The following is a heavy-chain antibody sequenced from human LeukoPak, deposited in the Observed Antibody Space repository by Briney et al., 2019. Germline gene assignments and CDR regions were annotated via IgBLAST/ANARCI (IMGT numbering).Heavy chain of an antibody. CDR2: IYYSGST. V-gene: IGHV4-61*05. CDR1: GASISSRSYY. CDR3: ARAKLVATIQGYYYYMDV. J-gene: IGHJ6*03. Sequence: SETLSLTCTVSGASISSRSYYWGWIRQPPGKGLEWIGYIYYSGSTNYNPSLKSRVTISVDTSKNQFSLKLSSVTAADTAVYYCARAKLVATIQGYYYYMDVWGKGTTVTVSS. D-gene: IGHD5-12*01.